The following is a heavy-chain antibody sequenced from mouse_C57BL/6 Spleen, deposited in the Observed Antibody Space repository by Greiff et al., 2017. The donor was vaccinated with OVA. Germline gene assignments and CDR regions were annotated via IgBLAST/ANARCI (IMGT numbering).Heavy chain of an antibody. V-gene: IGHV5-4*01. CDR3: ARDRDGYDEWFAY. D-gene: IGHD2-2*01. CDR2: ISDGGSYT. CDR1: GFTFSSYA. J-gene: IGHJ3*01. Sequence: EVQRVESGGGLVKPGGSLKLSCAASGFTFSSYAMSWVRQTPEKRLEWVATISDGGSYTYYPDNVKGRFTISRDNAKNNLYLQMSHLKSEDTAMYYCARDRDGYDEWFAYWGQGTLVTVSA.